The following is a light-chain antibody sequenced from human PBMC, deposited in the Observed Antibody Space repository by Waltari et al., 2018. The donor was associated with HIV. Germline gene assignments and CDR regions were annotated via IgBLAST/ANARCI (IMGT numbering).Light chain of an antibody. Sequence: EIVMTQSPATLSVSPGERATLSCRASQSVSSNLAWYQQKPGQAPRLLIYGASTRATGIPARFSGSGSGTEFTFTISSLQSEDFAVYYCQQYNNWPSGTFGQGTRLEIK. J-gene: IGKJ5*01. V-gene: IGKV3-15*01. CDR2: GAS. CDR3: QQYNNWPSGT. CDR1: QSVSSN.